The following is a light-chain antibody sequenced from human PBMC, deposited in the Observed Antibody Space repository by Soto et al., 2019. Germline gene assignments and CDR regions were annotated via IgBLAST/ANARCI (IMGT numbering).Light chain of an antibody. Sequence: EIVLTQSPATLSLSPGERAPIACRASQSVSSYLAWYQQKPGQAPRLIIYGASTRATGIPARFSGSGSGTEFTLTISSLQSEDVAVYYCQQYNNWPRTLGQGTKVDI. V-gene: IGKV3-15*01. J-gene: IGKJ1*01. CDR3: QQYNNWPRT. CDR2: GAS. CDR1: QSVSSY.